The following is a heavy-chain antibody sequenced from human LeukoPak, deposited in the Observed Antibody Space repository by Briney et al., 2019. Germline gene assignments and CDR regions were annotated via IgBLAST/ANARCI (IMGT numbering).Heavy chain of an antibody. CDR1: GYKFPTYW. Sequence: GESLKISCKGSGYKFPTYWIGWVRQMPGKGLEWMGIIYPDDSDTRYSPSFQGLVTISADKSISTAYLQWSSLKASDTAMYYCARHEGYCISSSCSDTFDIWGQGTLVTVSS. V-gene: IGHV5-51*01. D-gene: IGHD2-2*01. CDR2: IYPDDSDT. CDR3: ARHEGYCISSSCSDTFDI. J-gene: IGHJ4*02.